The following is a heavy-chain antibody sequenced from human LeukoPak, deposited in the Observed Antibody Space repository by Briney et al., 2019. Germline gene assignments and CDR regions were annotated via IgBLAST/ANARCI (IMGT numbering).Heavy chain of an antibody. V-gene: IGHV3-23*01. CDR1: GFTFSSYA. J-gene: IGHJ5*02. Sequence: GASLRLSCAASGFTFSSYAMSWVRQAPGKGLEWVSVISGSGGSTYYADSVKGRFTISRDNSKNTLYLQMNSLRAEDTVVYYCAKDVGHNWFDPWGQGTLVTVSS. CDR2: ISGSGGST. CDR3: AKDVGHNWFDP. D-gene: IGHD1-26*01.